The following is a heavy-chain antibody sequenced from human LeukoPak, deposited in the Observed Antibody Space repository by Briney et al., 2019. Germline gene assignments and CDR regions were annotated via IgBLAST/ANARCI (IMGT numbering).Heavy chain of an antibody. J-gene: IGHJ5*02. V-gene: IGHV4-59*12. CDR3: VRGRYGTVSRGWFDP. CDR2: IYYSGST. D-gene: IGHD1-7*01. Sequence: SETLSLTCTVSGGSISSYYWSWIRQPPGKGLEWIGYIYYSGSTNYNPSLKSRVTISVDTSKNQFSLKLSSVTAADTAVYYCVRGRYGTVSRGWFDPWGQGTLVTVSS. CDR1: GGSISSYY.